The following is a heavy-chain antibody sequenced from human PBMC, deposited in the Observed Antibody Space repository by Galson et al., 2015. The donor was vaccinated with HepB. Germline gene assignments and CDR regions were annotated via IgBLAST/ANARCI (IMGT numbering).Heavy chain of an antibody. Sequence: SVKVSCKASGGTFSKYAITWVRQAPGQGLEWMGGIIPFFGTLIYAQRFQGRVTITADESTTTAHMELSSLRSDDTAVFYCALARDPNPTYYSSVNYGMDSWGQGTTVTVSS. D-gene: IGHD2-2*01. CDR3: ALARDPNPTYYSSVNYGMDS. V-gene: IGHV1-69*13. CDR1: GGTFSKYA. CDR2: IIPFFGTL. J-gene: IGHJ6*02.